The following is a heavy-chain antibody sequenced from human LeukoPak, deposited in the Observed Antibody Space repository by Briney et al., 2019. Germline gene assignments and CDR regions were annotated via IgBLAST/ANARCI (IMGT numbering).Heavy chain of an antibody. CDR1: GFTFSSYS. V-gene: IGHV3-21*01. J-gene: IGHJ4*02. Sequence: GGSLRLSCAASGFTFSSYSMNWVRQAPGKGLEWVSSISSSSSYIYYADSVKGRFTISRDNAKNSLYLQMNSLRAEDTAVYCCARDPRTTVTTSLFDYWGQGTLVTVSS. CDR3: ARDPRTTVTTSLFDY. CDR2: ISSSSSYI. D-gene: IGHD4-17*01.